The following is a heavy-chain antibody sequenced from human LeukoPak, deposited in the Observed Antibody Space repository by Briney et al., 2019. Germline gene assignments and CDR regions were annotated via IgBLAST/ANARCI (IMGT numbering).Heavy chain of an antibody. D-gene: IGHD3/OR15-3a*01. V-gene: IGHV3-7*04. J-gene: IGHJ4*02. CDR1: GFIFSSYA. Sequence: LSGGSLRLSCAASGFIFSSYAMSWVRQAPGRGPEWVAYMNQFGTEIKYLDSVKGRFTISRDNAKNSLYLWMTSLTADDTAVYYCARGTYYYEFWGQGTLVIVSS. CDR2: MNQFGTEI. CDR3: ARGTYYYEF.